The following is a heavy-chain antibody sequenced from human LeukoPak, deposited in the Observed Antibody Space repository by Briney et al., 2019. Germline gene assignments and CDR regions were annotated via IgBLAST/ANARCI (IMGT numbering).Heavy chain of an antibody. Sequence: SETLSLTCSVSGGSISSYYWSWVRQPPGKGLEWIGYIYYSGSTNYNPSLKSRVTISVDTSKNQFSLKLSSVTAADTAVYYCARDDTDGEEYFQHWGQGTLVTVSS. J-gene: IGHJ1*01. V-gene: IGHV4-59*01. CDR2: IYYSGST. CDR1: GGSISSYY. CDR3: ARDDTDGEEYFQH. D-gene: IGHD3-10*01.